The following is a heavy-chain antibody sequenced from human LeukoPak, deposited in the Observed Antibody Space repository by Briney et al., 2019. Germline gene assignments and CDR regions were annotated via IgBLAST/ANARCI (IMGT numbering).Heavy chain of an antibody. J-gene: IGHJ5*02. Sequence: GASVKVSCKASGYTFTGNQIYWLRQASGQGLEWVGWIKPSSGDTLYEQKFQGRVTMTRDKSISSAYMELSSLRSDDTAVYYCARKSAGFLTAWGQGTLVTVSS. V-gene: IGHV1-2*02. CDR1: GYTFTGNQ. CDR2: IKPSSGDT. CDR3: ARKSAGFLTA. D-gene: IGHD2/OR15-2a*01.